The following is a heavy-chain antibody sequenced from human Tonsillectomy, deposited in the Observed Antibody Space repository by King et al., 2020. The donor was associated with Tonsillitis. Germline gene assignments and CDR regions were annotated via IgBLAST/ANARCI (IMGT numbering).Heavy chain of an antibody. Sequence: TLKESGPVLVKPTETLTLTCTVSGFSLSNSRMGVRWIRQPPGKALEWLAHIVSTGIDSFSTSLKTRLTISKDTSKSQVVLTMTNVDPVDTATYFCARIYGDYSTVFDYWGQGTLVTVSS. D-gene: IGHD4-17*01. CDR3: ARIYGDYSTVFDY. CDR2: IVSTGID. V-gene: IGHV2-26*01. J-gene: IGHJ4*02. CDR1: GFSLSNSRMG.